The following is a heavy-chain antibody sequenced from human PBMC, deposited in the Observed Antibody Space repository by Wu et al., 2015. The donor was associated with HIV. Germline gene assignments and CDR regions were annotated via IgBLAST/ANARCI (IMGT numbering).Heavy chain of an antibody. J-gene: IGHJ4*02. CDR1: GDGFTSYA. Sequence: QVHLVQFGGEVKKPGSSVKVTCKASGDGFTSYAVSWVRQAPGQGLEWMGGINPLFGTTKFGQKFQDRLTITTDELRTTAYMELSSLKSEDTAVYYCARGDYANYDFWSAYPSYWGQGTLVTVSS. V-gene: IGHV1-69*05. CDR3: ARGDYANYDFWSAYPSY. CDR2: INPLFGTT. D-gene: IGHD3-3*01.